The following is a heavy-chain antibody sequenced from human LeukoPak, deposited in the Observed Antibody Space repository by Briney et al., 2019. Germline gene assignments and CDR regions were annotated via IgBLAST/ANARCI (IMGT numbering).Heavy chain of an antibody. J-gene: IGHJ4*02. CDR2: IYSGGST. V-gene: IGHV3-53*01. D-gene: IGHD1-1*01. CDR1: GFTVSSNY. CDR3: AKDQVERLIDY. Sequence: GGSLRLSCAASGFTVSSNYMSWVRQAPGKGLEWVSVIYSGGSTYYADSVKGRFTISRDNSKNTLYLQMNSLRAEDTAVYYCAKDQVERLIDYWGQGTLVTVSS.